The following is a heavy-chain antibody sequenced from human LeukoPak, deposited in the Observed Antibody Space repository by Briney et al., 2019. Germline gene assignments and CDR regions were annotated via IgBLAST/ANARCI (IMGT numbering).Heavy chain of an antibody. J-gene: IGHJ4*02. CDR1: GGSFSDYY. D-gene: IGHD3-16*02. CDR3: ARVRYDYAWGSYRPPFDY. V-gene: IGHV4-34*01. Sequence: SETLSLTCAVYGGSFSDYYWSWIRQSPEKGLEWIGAINHIGNTNYNPSLKSRVTISVGTSKDQFSLKLSSVTAADTAVYYCARVRYDYAWGSYRPPFDYWGQGTLVTVSS. CDR2: INHIGNT.